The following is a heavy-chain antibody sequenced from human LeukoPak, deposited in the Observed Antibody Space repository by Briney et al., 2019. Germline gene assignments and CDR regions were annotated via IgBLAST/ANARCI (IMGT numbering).Heavy chain of an antibody. D-gene: IGHD1-26*01. CDR1: GGSVSSGSYY. Sequence: SETLSLTCTVSGGSVSSGSYYWSWIRQPPGKGLEWIGYIYYSGSTNYNPSLKSRVTISVDTSKNQFSLKLSSVTAADTAVYYCAREGAYNWFDPWGQGTLVTVSS. CDR2: IYYSGST. CDR3: AREGAYNWFDP. V-gene: IGHV4-61*01. J-gene: IGHJ5*02.